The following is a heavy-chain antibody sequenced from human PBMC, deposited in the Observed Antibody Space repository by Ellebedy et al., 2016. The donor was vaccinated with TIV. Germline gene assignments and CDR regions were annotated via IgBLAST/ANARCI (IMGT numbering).Heavy chain of an antibody. CDR2: INRSVST. CDR1: GGSFSAYY. V-gene: IGHV4-34*01. D-gene: IGHD3-10*01. Sequence: MPSETLSLTCAVYGGSFSAYYWSWIRQPPGKGLEWIGEINRSVSTNYNPSLKGRVTVSLDTSKNQFSLKLSTATAADTAVYYCARSPPRRHSLVRGVYYGLDVWGQGTTVTVSS. CDR3: ARSPPRRHSLVRGVYYGLDV. J-gene: IGHJ6*02.